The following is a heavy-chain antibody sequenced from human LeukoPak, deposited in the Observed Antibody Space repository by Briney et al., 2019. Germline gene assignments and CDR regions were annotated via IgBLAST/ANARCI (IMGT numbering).Heavy chain of an antibody. CDR2: ISWDGGST. CDR1: GFTFDDYT. J-gene: IGHJ4*02. V-gene: IGHV3-43*01. Sequence: GGSLRLSCAASGFTFDDYTMHWVRQAPGKGLEWVSLISWDGGSTYYADSVKGRFTTSRDNSKNSLYLQMNSLRTEDTALYYCAKDRGTREGDFWSGYYDYWGQGTLVTVSS. D-gene: IGHD3-3*01. CDR3: AKDRGTREGDFWSGYYDY.